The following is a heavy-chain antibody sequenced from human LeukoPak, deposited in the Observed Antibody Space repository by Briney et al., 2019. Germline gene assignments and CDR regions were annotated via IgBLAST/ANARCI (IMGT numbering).Heavy chain of an antibody. Sequence: GGSLRLSRAASGFTFSSYAMHWVRQAPGKGLEWVAVISYNENNKYYADSVKGRFTISRDNSKNTLYLQMSSLSAEDTAVYYCAREYCGRSYCDSLDYWGQGTLVTVSS. V-gene: IGHV3-30-3*01. CDR1: GFTFSSYA. CDR3: AREYCGRSYCDSLDY. CDR2: ISYNENNK. J-gene: IGHJ4*02. D-gene: IGHD2-21*01.